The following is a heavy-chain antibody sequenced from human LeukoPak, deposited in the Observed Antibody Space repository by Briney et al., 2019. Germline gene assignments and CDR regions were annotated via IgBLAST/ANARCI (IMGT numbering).Heavy chain of an antibody. Sequence: PSETLSLTCTVSGGSISSSNYYWGWIRQPPGKGLKWIGSIHYSGSTYYNPSLKSRATVSVDTSKNQFTVNLSSVTAADTAVYYCTRHFGSGRDDYWGQGTLVTVSS. CDR1: GGSISSSNYY. J-gene: IGHJ4*02. CDR2: IHYSGST. V-gene: IGHV4-39*01. CDR3: TRHFGSGRDDY. D-gene: IGHD3-10*01.